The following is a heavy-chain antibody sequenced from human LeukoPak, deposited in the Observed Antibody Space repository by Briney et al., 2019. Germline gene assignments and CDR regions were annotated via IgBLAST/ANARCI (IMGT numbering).Heavy chain of an antibody. CDR1: GGSISSTTYY. Sequence: SETLSLTCIVSGGSISSTTYYWGWIRQPPGKRLEWIGSIYYSGNTYYNPPLKSRVTISIDTSKNQFSLNLNSVTAADTDLYSCARHYLGGNYPDYFNHWGQGTLVTVSS. J-gene: IGHJ4*02. D-gene: IGHD1-26*01. V-gene: IGHV4-39*01. CDR3: ARHYLGGNYPDYFNH. CDR2: IYYSGNT.